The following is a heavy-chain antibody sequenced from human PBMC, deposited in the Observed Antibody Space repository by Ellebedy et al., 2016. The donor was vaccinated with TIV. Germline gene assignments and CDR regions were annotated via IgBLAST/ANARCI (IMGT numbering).Heavy chain of an antibody. V-gene: IGHV3-23*01. Sequence: GESLKISCTASGFTFSSYAMSWVRQAPGKGLEWVAGVNAGGLVIAYADSVRGRFTISRDNAKSSLYLEMNSLRADDTAIYNCASDPWGVGPAFDIWGQGTMVTASS. CDR1: GFTFSSYA. CDR2: VNAGGLVI. CDR3: ASDPWGVGPAFDI. D-gene: IGHD1-26*01. J-gene: IGHJ3*02.